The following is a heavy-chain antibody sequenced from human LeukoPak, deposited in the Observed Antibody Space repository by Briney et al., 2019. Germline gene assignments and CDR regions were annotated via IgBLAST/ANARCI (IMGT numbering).Heavy chain of an antibody. CDR2: IKSKTDGGTT. D-gene: IGHD2-15*01. Sequence: GGALRLSCAASGFTFRNAWMSWVRQAPGEGLEWVGRIKSKTDGGTTDRDAPVKGRFTISRNDPKNTLYLQMNSLKTEDTAVYYCTTANIVVVVAALREVRDYWGQGTLVTVSS. V-gene: IGHV3-15*01. CDR1: GFTFRNAW. J-gene: IGHJ4*02. CDR3: TTANIVVVVAALREVRDY.